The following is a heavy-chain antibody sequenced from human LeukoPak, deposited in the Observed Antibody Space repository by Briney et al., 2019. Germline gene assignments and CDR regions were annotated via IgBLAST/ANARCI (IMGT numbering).Heavy chain of an antibody. V-gene: IGHV3-9*01. CDR2: ISWNSGSI. Sequence: GGSLRLSCAASGFTFDDCAMHWVRQAPGKGLEWVSGISWNSGSIGYADSVKGRFTISRDNAKNSLYLQMNSLRAEDTALYYCAKDYYDSSGYYLDYWGQGTLVTVSS. J-gene: IGHJ4*02. CDR1: GFTFDDCA. CDR3: AKDYYDSSGYYLDY. D-gene: IGHD3-22*01.